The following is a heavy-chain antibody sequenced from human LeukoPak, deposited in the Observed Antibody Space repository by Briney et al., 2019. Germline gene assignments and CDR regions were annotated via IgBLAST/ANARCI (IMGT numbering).Heavy chain of an antibody. J-gene: IGHJ4*02. D-gene: IGHD4-11*01. CDR1: GFTFSSYA. Sequence: GGSLRLSCAASGFTFSSYAMHWVRQAPGKGLEWVAVISYDGSNKYYADSVKGRFTISRDNAKNTLYLQMTSLTPEDTAVYYCVRSAFLTTEFYFDYWGQGALVTVSS. CDR3: VRSAFLTTEFYFDY. CDR2: ISYDGSNK. V-gene: IGHV3-30-3*01.